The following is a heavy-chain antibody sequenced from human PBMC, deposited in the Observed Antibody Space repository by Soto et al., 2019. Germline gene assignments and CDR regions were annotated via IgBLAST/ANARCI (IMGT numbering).Heavy chain of an antibody. V-gene: IGHV3-23*01. Sequence: GGSVRLSCAASGFTFSSYAMSWVRQAPGKGLEWVSAISGSGGSTYYADSVKGRFTISRDNSKNTLYLQMNSLRAEDTAVYYCAKGRRAARYYYGMDVWGQGTTVTVSS. D-gene: IGHD6-13*01. CDR3: AKGRRAARYYYGMDV. J-gene: IGHJ6*02. CDR1: GFTFSSYA. CDR2: ISGSGGST.